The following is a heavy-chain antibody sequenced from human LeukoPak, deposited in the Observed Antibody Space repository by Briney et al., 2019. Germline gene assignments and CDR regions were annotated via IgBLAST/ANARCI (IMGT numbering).Heavy chain of an antibody. D-gene: IGHD3-22*01. J-gene: IGHJ6*03. CDR3: ARDQGSYDSSGYLYYYYMDV. V-gene: IGHV4-61*08. CDR1: GGSVSSSDYY. CDR2: IYYSGST. Sequence: SETLSLTCTVSGGSVSSSDYYWSWIRQPPGKGLEWIGYIYYSGSTNYNPSLKSRVTISVDTSKNQFSLKLSSVTAADTAVYYCARDQGSYDSSGYLYYYYMDVWGKGTTVTVSS.